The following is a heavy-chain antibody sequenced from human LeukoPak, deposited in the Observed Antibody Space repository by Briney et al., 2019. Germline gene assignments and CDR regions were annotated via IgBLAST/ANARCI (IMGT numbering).Heavy chain of an antibody. J-gene: IGHJ4*02. CDR3: TRAFPPLRTAAAGDV. CDR1: GFTFSDYY. V-gene: IGHV3-11*06. Sequence: TGGSLRLSCAASGFTFSDYYMSWLRQAPGKGLEWVAYISGRSSHIYYADSIKGRFTISRDNAKNSLYLQMNSLRDEDTAVYYCTRAFPPLRTAAAGDVWGQGTLVTVSS. D-gene: IGHD6-13*01. CDR2: ISGRSSHI.